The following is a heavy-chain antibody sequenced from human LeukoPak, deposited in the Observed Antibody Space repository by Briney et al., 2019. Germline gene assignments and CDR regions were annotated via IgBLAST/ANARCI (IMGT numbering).Heavy chain of an antibody. CDR3: AGSRNLYYYDSSGYFRYFDY. CDR2: IYYSGST. V-gene: IGHV4-39*01. CDR1: GGSISISSYY. Sequence: PETLSLTCTVSGGSISISSYYCGWIRQPPGKGLEWIGSIYYSGSTYYNPSLKSRVTISVDTSKNQFSLKLSSVTAADTAVYYCAGSRNLYYYDSSGYFRYFDYWGQGTLVTVSS. J-gene: IGHJ4*02. D-gene: IGHD3-22*01.